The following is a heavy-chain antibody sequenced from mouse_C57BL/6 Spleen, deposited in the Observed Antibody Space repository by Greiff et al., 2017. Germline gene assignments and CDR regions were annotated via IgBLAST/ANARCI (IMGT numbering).Heavy chain of an antibody. J-gene: IGHJ2*01. Sequence: QVQLQQSGPELVKPGASVKISCKASGYAFSSSWMHWVKQRPGKGLEWIGRIYPGGGDTNYNGKFKGRATLAADKSSSTAYMQLSSLTSEDSAVYFCARWDYENYFDDWGQCTTLTVST. CDR3: ARWDYENYFDD. CDR1: GYAFSSSW. D-gene: IGHD2-4*01. CDR2: IYPGGGDT. V-gene: IGHV1-82*01.